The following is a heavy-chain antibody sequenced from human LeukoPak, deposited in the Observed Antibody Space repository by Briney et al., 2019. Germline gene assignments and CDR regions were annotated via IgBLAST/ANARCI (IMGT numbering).Heavy chain of an antibody. V-gene: IGHV3-48*03. CDR2: ISSSGSTI. Sequence: GSLRLSCAASGFTFRSYEMNWVRQAPGKGLEWVSYISSSGSTIYYADSVKGRFTISRDNAKNTLYLQMNSLRAEDTAVYYCARASVATIYYFQHWGQGTLVTVSS. J-gene: IGHJ1*01. D-gene: IGHD5-12*01. CDR1: GFTFRSYE. CDR3: ARASVATIYYFQH.